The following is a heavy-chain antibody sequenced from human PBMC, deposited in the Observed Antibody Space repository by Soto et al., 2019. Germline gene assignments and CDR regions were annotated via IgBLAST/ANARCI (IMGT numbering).Heavy chain of an antibody. V-gene: IGHV3-30-3*01. CDR2: ISYDGSNK. CDR3: ARAIADRYYYGMDV. CDR1: GFTFSSYA. D-gene: IGHD6-13*01. J-gene: IGHJ6*02. Sequence: PGGSLRLSCAASGFTFSSYAMHWVRQAPGKGLEWVAVISYDGSNKYYADSAKGRFTISRDNSKNTLYLQMNSLRAEDTAVYYCARAIADRYYYGMDVWGQGTTVTVSS.